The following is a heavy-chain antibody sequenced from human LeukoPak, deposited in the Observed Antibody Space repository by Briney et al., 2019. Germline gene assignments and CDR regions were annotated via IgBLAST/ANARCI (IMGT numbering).Heavy chain of an antibody. CDR2: IYYSGGT. V-gene: IGHV4-39*01. Sequence: SETLSLTCTVSGGSISSSSYYWGWIRQPPGKGLEWIGSIYYSGGTYYNPSLKSRVTISVDTSKNQFSLKLSSVTAADTAVYYCARSPYYYDSSGSAFYLDYWGQGTLVTVSS. D-gene: IGHD3-22*01. J-gene: IGHJ4*02. CDR1: GGSISSSSYY. CDR3: ARSPYYYDSSGSAFYLDY.